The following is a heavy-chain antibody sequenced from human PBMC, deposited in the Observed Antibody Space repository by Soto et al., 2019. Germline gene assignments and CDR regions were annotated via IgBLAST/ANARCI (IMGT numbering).Heavy chain of an antibody. CDR1: GGSISSGGYY. D-gene: IGHD3-9*01. CDR2: ICYSGST. Sequence: SETLSLTCTVSGGSISSGGYYWSWIRQHPGKGLEWIGYICYSGSTYYNPSLKSRVTISVDTSKNQFSLKLSSVTAADTAVYYCARGEVLRYFDWLLFPWFDPWGQGTLVTVSS. V-gene: IGHV4-31*03. CDR3: ARGEVLRYFDWLLFPWFDP. J-gene: IGHJ5*02.